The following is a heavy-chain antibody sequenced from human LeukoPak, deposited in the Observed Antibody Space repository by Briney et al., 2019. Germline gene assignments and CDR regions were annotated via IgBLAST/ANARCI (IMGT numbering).Heavy chain of an antibody. V-gene: IGHV2-5*02. J-gene: IGHJ4*02. CDR1: GSSLSTSGVG. CDR3: AHETYYYGSGSYSFDY. CDR2: IYWDDDK. D-gene: IGHD3-10*01. Sequence: SGPTLVNPTQTLTLTCTFSGSSLSTSGVGVGWIRQPPGKALEWLALIYWDDDKRYSPSLKSRLTITKDTSKNQVVLTMTNMDPVDTATYYGAHETYYYGSGSYSFDYWGQRTLVTVSS.